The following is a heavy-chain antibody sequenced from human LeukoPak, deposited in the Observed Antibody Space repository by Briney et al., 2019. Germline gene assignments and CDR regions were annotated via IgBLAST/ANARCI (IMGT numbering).Heavy chain of an antibody. CDR1: GFTFRTYS. J-gene: IGHJ3*02. CDR2: ISPSGTTM. V-gene: IGHV3-48*01. D-gene: IGHD3-3*01. Sequence: GGSLRLSCAASGFTFRTYSMHWVRQAPGKGLEWVSYISPSGTTMYYADSVKGRITISRDNAKNSLYLQMNSLRAEDTAVYYCARAQRSDYDFWSGYLDAFDIWGQGTMVTISS. CDR3: ARAQRSDYDFWSGYLDAFDI.